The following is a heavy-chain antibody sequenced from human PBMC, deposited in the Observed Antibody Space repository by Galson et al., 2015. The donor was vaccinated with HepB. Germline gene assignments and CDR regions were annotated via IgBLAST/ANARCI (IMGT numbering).Heavy chain of an antibody. CDR3: ARVGGYENAFDL. D-gene: IGHD5-12*01. CDR1: GGTFGYYT. V-gene: IGHV1-69*02. J-gene: IGHJ3*01. CDR2: VTPLSGVT. Sequence: SVKVSCKASGGTFGYYTINWVRQAPGQGLEWMGRVTPLSGVTNYAQRFQGRVTITADRSTSTAYVVLSSLGSEDTAVYYCARVGGYENAFDLWGQGTMVTVSS.